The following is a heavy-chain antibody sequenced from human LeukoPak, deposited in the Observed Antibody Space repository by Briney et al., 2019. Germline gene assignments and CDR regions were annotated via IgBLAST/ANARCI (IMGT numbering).Heavy chain of an antibody. Sequence: ASVKVSCKASGYTFTGYYMHWVRQAPGQWLEWMGWIDPNSGGTNYAQKFQGRVTMTRDTSISTAYMELSRLRSDDTAVYYCARGLDDGYDFWSGYYLGGITSEWGQGTLVTVSS. CDR2: IDPNSGGT. J-gene: IGHJ4*02. V-gene: IGHV1-2*02. CDR1: GYTFTGYY. CDR3: ARGLDDGYDFWSGYYLGGITSE. D-gene: IGHD3-3*01.